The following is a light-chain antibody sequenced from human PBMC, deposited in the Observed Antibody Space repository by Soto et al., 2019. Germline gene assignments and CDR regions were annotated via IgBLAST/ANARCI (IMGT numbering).Light chain of an antibody. CDR1: QSVSNNY. CDR3: QKYNSAPLT. Sequence: EIVLTQSPGTLSLSPGERATLSCRASQSVSNNYLAWYQQKPGQAPRLLICGASNRATGIPDRFSGSGSGTDFTLTISRLEPEDVAAYYCQKYNSAPLTFGGGTKVDIK. J-gene: IGKJ4*01. CDR2: GAS. V-gene: IGKV3-20*01.